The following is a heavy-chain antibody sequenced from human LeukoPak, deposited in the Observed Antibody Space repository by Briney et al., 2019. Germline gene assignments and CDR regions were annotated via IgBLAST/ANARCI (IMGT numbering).Heavy chain of an antibody. CDR3: ARDVYYYGSGSRNFDY. Sequence: SETLSLTCTVSSGSISSSSYYWGWIRQPPGKGLEWIGSIYYSGSTYYNPSLKSRVTISVDTSKNQFSLKLSSVTAADTAVYYCARDVYYYGSGSRNFDYWGQGTLVTVSS. V-gene: IGHV4-39*07. CDR2: IYYSGST. CDR1: SGSISSSSYY. J-gene: IGHJ4*02. D-gene: IGHD3-10*01.